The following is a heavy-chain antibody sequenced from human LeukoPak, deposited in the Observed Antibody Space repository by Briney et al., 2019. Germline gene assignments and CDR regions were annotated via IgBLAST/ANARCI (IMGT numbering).Heavy chain of an antibody. Sequence: TGGSLRLSCVASGFTFSTYAMNWVRQAPGKGLEWVSYISSSRSTIYYADSVKGRFTISRGNAKNSLYLQMNSLRAEDTAVYYCVRDLSGYSGYDSDYWGQGTLVTVSS. CDR3: VRDLSGYSGYDSDY. CDR2: ISSSRSTI. J-gene: IGHJ4*02. V-gene: IGHV3-48*04. CDR1: GFTFSTYA. D-gene: IGHD5-12*01.